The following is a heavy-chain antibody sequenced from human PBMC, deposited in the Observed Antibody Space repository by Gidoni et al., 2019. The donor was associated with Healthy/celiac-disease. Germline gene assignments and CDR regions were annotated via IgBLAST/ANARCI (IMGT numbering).Heavy chain of an antibody. Sequence: QVQQVESGGGVVQPGRSLRLSCAASGFTFSSYGMHWVRQAPGKGLEWVAVIWYDGSNKYYADSVKGRFTISRDNSKNTLYLQMNSLRAEDTAVYYCATDSSSGYFDYWGQGTLVTVSS. CDR2: IWYDGSNK. CDR1: GFTFSSYG. D-gene: IGHD6-6*01. V-gene: IGHV3-33*01. J-gene: IGHJ4*02. CDR3: ATDSSSGYFDY.